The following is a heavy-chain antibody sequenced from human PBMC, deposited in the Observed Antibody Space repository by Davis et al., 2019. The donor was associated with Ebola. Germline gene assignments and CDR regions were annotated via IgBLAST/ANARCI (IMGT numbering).Heavy chain of an antibody. J-gene: IGHJ2*01. Sequence: GGSLRLSCTASGFTFSTYGLHWVRQAPGKGLEWVAIMSSDGGYKSYADSVKGRFTITRDNSKNTLYLQMNSLRIEDTAVYYCAKGGSFDLWGRGTLVTVSS. CDR3: AKGGSFDL. CDR2: MSSDGGYK. CDR1: GFTFSTYG. V-gene: IGHV3-30*18.